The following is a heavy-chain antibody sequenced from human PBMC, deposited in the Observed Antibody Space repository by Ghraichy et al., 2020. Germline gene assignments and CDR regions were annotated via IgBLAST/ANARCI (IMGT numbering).Heavy chain of an antibody. CDR2: VSWNSKTI. J-gene: IGHJ3*02. Sequence: GGSLRLSCAASGFTFDGFSMRWVRQAPGKGLEWVCGVSWNSKTIAYADSVRGRFTISRDNAKNFLYLQMNSLRLEDTALYFCVMDWGTNRYLDALHMWGQGTTVPVSS. V-gene: IGHV3-9*01. CDR3: VMDWGTNRYLDALHM. D-gene: IGHD2-8*01. CDR1: GFTFDGFS.